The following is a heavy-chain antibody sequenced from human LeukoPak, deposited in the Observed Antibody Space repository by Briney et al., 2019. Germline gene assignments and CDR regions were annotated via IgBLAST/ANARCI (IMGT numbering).Heavy chain of an antibody. CDR1: GVSISSSSYY. D-gene: IGHD3-22*01. J-gene: IGHJ3*02. Sequence: SETLSLTCTVSGVSISSSSYYWGWLRQPPGKGLEWIGSIYYSGSTYYNPSIKSRVTISVDTSKNQFSLKLSSVTAADTAVYYCARVGRSGVTMIVVVPLAAFDIWGQGTMVTVSS. CDR3: ARVGRSGVTMIVVVPLAAFDI. V-gene: IGHV4-39*07. CDR2: IYYSGST.